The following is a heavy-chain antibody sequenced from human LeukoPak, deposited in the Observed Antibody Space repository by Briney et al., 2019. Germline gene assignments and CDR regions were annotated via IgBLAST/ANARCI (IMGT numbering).Heavy chain of an antibody. CDR1: GFTFSSYA. CDR2: ISYDGSNK. D-gene: IGHD6-25*01. Sequence: PGGSLRLSCAASGFTFSSYAMHWVRQAPGKGLEWVAVISYDGSNKYYADSVKGRFTISRDNSKNTLYLQMNSLRAEDTAVYYCARDHGSAYSSVSEFDYWGQGTLVTVSS. J-gene: IGHJ4*02. CDR3: ARDHGSAYSSVSEFDY. V-gene: IGHV3-30-3*01.